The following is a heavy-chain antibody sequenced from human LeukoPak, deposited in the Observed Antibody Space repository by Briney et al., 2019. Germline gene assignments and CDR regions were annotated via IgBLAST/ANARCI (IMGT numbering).Heavy chain of an antibody. D-gene: IGHD3-9*01. Sequence: PSETLSLTCAVYGGSFSGYYWSWIRQPPGKGLEWIGEINHSGSTNYNPSLKSRVTISVDTSENQFSLKLSSVTAADTAVYYCARGRGYFDSFDPWGQGTLVTVSS. CDR1: GGSFSGYY. J-gene: IGHJ5*02. CDR3: ARGRGYFDSFDP. V-gene: IGHV4-34*01. CDR2: INHSGST.